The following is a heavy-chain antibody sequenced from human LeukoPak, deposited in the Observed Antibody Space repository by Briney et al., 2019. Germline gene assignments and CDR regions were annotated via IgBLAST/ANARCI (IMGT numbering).Heavy chain of an antibody. Sequence: SETLSLTCAVYGGTFSDYYWNWIRQSPEKGLEWIGEINHSGGTKYNSSLKSRVTISVDASKNQFSLKLTSVTAADTAVYYCARGGLGVQIWSYYFAYWGQGTLVTVSS. J-gene: IGHJ4*02. D-gene: IGHD5-18*01. CDR2: INHSGGT. CDR3: ARGGLGVQIWSYYFAY. CDR1: GGTFSDYY. V-gene: IGHV4-34*01.